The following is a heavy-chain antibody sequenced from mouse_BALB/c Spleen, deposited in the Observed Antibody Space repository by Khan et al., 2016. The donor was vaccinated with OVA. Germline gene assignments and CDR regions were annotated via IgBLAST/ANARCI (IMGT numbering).Heavy chain of an antibody. CDR2: INPSTAYT. V-gene: IGHV1-7*01. D-gene: IGHD1-1*01. CDR1: GYTFINYW. J-gene: IGHJ2*01. Sequence: QVQLKQSGAELAKPGASVMMSCKASGYTFINYWILWVKQRPGQGLEWIGYINPSTAYTEYNQNFKDKATLTADKSSSTAYMQLSSLTSEDSAVYYCARRGLRWDFDYWGKGNTLTVSS. CDR3: ARRGLRWDFDY.